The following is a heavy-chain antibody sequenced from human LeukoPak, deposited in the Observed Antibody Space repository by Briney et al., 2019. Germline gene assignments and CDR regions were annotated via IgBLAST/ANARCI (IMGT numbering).Heavy chain of an antibody. CDR1: GYSFTSYW. CDR3: ARKGRGYSPTYSNNRDF. V-gene: IGHV5-51*01. Sequence: GESLKISCKGSGYSFTSYWIGWVRQMPGKGLEWMGIIYPGDSDTRYSPSFQGQVTISADKSISTAYLQWSSLKASDTAMYYWARKGRGYSPTYSNNRDFGGKGTTATIPS. CDR2: IYPGDSDT. J-gene: IGHJ6*03. D-gene: IGHD5-18*01.